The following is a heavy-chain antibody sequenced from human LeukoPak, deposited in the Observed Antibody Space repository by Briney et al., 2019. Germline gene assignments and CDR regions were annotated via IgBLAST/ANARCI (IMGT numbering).Heavy chain of an antibody. CDR1: GVAFSRYT. V-gene: IGHV3-30-3*01. D-gene: IGHD3-16*01. Sequence: GRSLRLSCASSGVAFSRYTMLWFRQAVGKGLQCVAAISYDGNNEYYTDSVKGRFNISRDNSKNTLYLQMNSLRVEDTAVYYCARDWGADLWGQGTLVTVSS. CDR2: ISYDGNNE. CDR3: ARDWGADL. J-gene: IGHJ3*01.